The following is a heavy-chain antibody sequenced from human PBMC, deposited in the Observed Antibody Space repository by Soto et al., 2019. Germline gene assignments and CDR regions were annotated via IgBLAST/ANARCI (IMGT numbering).Heavy chain of an antibody. CDR3: ARDKGYESGPGMDV. J-gene: IGHJ6*02. CDR2: ISYDGSNK. V-gene: IGHV3-30-3*01. CDR1: GFTFSSYA. D-gene: IGHD3-22*01. Sequence: GGSLRLSCAASGFTFSSYAMHWVRQAPGKGLEWVAVISYDGSNKYYADSVKGRFTISRDNSKNTLYLQMNSLRAEDTAVYYCARDKGYESGPGMDVWGQGTTVTVSS.